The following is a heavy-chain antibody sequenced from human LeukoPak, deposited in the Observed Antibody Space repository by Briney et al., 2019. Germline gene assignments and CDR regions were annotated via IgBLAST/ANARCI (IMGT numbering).Heavy chain of an antibody. Sequence: PSETLSLTCAVYGGSFSGYYWSWIRQPPGKGLEWIGEINHSGSTNYNPSLKSRVTISVDTSKNQFSLKLSSVTAADTAVYYCARGWAGDYVWGSYRQYYFDYWGQGTLVTVS. CDR3: ARGWAGDYVWGSYRQYYFDY. CDR1: GGSFSGYY. J-gene: IGHJ4*02. V-gene: IGHV4-34*01. D-gene: IGHD3-16*02. CDR2: INHSGST.